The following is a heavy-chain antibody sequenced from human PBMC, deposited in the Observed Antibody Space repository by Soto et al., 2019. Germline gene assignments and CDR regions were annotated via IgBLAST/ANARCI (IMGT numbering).Heavy chain of an antibody. CDR2: ISSSGSTT. CDR3: ARTSCSGGRCSPDP. D-gene: IGHD2-15*01. Sequence: EMQLEESGGGLVQPGGSLRLSCEASGFTLSGYWMHWVRQGPGKGPVWVARISSSGSTTDYADSVKGRFIISRDNAKNTLFLQMSSLRYEDTAVYYCARTSCSGGRCSPDPWGRGTLVTGSS. J-gene: IGHJ5*02. CDR1: GFTLSGYW. V-gene: IGHV3-74*01.